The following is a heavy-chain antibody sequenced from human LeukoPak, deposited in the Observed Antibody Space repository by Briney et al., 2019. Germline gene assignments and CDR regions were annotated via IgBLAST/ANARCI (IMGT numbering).Heavy chain of an antibody. Sequence: SVKVSCKASGYTFTAYYIHWVRQAPGQGLEWMGWIIPIFGTANYAQKFQGRVTITADESTSTAYMELSSLRSEDTAVYYCARVRPRITIFGVVRAPLGAFDIWGQGTMVTVSS. J-gene: IGHJ3*02. CDR1: GYTFTAYY. CDR3: ARVRPRITIFGVVRAPLGAFDI. D-gene: IGHD3-3*01. V-gene: IGHV1-69*13. CDR2: IIPIFGTA.